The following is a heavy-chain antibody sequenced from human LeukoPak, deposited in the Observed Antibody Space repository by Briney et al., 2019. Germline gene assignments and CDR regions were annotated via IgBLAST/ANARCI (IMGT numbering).Heavy chain of an antibody. D-gene: IGHD3-3*01. Sequence: GGSLGLSCAASGFTFSTYWMHWVRQTPGKGLVWVSRINSDGSITNYADSVKGRFTISRDNAKNTVYLQMNSLRAEDTAVYHCAASEWFNGMAVWGQGTTVTVSS. CDR3: AASEWFNGMAV. J-gene: IGHJ6*02. CDR1: GFTFSTYW. V-gene: IGHV3-74*01. CDR2: INSDGSIT.